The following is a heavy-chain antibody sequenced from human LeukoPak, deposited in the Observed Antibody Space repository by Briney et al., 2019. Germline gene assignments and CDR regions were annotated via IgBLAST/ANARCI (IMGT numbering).Heavy chain of an antibody. CDR3: AREAHSTVTYYFDY. CDR2: IYYSGST. CDR1: GGSINSGGYY. Sequence: SETLSLTCTVSGGSINSGGYYWSWIRQHPGKGLEWIGYIYYSGSTYYNPSLKSRVTISVDTSKNQFSLKLSSVTAADTAVYYCAREAHSTVTYYFDYWGQGTLVTVSS. D-gene: IGHD4-17*01. J-gene: IGHJ4*02. V-gene: IGHV4-31*03.